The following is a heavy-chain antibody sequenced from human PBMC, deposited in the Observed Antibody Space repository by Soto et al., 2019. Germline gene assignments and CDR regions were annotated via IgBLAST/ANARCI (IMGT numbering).Heavy chain of an antibody. CDR1: GYTFTSYG. CDR3: ARVLPLRASMIVVERYTDY. V-gene: IGHV1-18*01. Sequence: ASVKXSCKASGYTFTSYGISWVRQAPGQGLEWMGWISTYNGNTNYAQKVQGRVTMTTDTPTSTAYMELRSLRSDDTAVYYCARVLPLRASMIVVERYTDYWGQGTLVTVSS. CDR2: ISTYNGNT. J-gene: IGHJ4*02. D-gene: IGHD3-22*01.